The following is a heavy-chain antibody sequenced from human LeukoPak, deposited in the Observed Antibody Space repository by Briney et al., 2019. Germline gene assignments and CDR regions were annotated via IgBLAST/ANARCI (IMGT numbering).Heavy chain of an antibody. CDR1: GLTFSSYS. J-gene: IGHJ6*02. Sequence: GSLRLSCAASGLTFSSYSMNWVRQAPGKGLEWVSYISSSSSTIYYADSVKGRFTISRDNAKISLYLQMNSLRAEDTAVYYCARLRYYGMDVWGQGTTVTVSS. CDR2: ISSSSSTI. V-gene: IGHV3-48*01. CDR3: ARLRYYGMDV.